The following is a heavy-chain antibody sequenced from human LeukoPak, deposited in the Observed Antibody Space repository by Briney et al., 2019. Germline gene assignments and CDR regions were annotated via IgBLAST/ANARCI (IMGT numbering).Heavy chain of an antibody. Sequence: SETLSLTCTVSGGSISSSSYYWGWIRQPPGKGLEWIGSIYYSGSTYYNPSLKSRVTMSVDTSKNQFSLKLSSVTAADTAVYYCARDPRLYSSEFDYWGQGTLVTVSS. CDR1: GGSISSSSYY. CDR2: IYYSGST. CDR3: ARDPRLYSSEFDY. J-gene: IGHJ4*02. D-gene: IGHD6-19*01. V-gene: IGHV4-39*07.